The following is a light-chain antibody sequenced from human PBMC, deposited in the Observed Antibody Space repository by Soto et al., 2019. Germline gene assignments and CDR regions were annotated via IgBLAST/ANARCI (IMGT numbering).Light chain of an antibody. CDR3: QQSYSTPRT. CDR1: QSISSY. CDR2: AAS. Sequence: DIQMTQSPSSLAASVGDRVTITCRASQSISSYLNWYQQKPGKAPKRLIYAASSLERGVPSRFIGSGSGTDFTLTISSLQHEDVATYYCQQSYSTPRTFGEGTKVEIK. V-gene: IGKV1-39*01. J-gene: IGKJ1*01.